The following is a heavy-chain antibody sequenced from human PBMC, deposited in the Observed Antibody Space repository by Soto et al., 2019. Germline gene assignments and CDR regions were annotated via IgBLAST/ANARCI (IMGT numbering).Heavy chain of an antibody. Sequence: SETLSLTCTVSGGSISSGGYYWSWIRQHPGKGLEWIGYIYYSGITYYNPSLKSRVTISVDTSKNQFSLKLSSVTAADTAVYYCARDLRGNWNFYGMDVWGQGTTVPVSS. CDR2: IYYSGIT. J-gene: IGHJ6*02. V-gene: IGHV4-31*03. D-gene: IGHD1-1*01. CDR3: ARDLRGNWNFYGMDV. CDR1: GGSISSGGYY.